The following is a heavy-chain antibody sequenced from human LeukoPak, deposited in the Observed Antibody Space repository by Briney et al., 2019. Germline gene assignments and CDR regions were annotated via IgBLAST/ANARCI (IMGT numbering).Heavy chain of an antibody. J-gene: IGHJ4*02. Sequence: GGSLRLSCAASGFTFSSYEMNWVRQAPGKGLEWNSYISGTGSTIYYADSVKGRFTISRDNAKNSLYLQMNSLRAEDTAIYYCVASRYSSSWYGGYFDYWGQGTLVTVSS. CDR1: GFTFSSYE. V-gene: IGHV3-48*03. CDR3: VASRYSSSWYGGYFDY. CDR2: ISGTGSTI. D-gene: IGHD6-13*01.